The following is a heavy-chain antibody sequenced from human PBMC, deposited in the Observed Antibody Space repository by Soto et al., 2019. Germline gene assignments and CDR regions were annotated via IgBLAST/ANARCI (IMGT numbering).Heavy chain of an antibody. V-gene: IGHV3-30*18. CDR1: GFTFSSYG. Sequence: GGSLRLSCAASGFTFSSYGMHWVRQAPGKGLEWVAVISYDGSNKYYADSVKGRFTISRDNSKNTLYLQMNSLRAEDTAVYYCAKGPDDFWSGYYVYQFYFDYWGQGTLVTVS. CDR3: AKGPDDFWSGYYVYQFYFDY. D-gene: IGHD3-3*01. CDR2: ISYDGSNK. J-gene: IGHJ4*02.